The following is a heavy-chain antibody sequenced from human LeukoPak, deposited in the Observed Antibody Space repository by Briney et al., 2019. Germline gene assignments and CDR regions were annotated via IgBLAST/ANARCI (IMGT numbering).Heavy chain of an antibody. CDR3: ARDGWYYDILTGSHTEYYFDY. CDR1: GFTFSSYA. CDR2: ISVGGGGT. J-gene: IGHJ4*02. D-gene: IGHD3-9*01. Sequence: GGSLRLSCAASGFTFSSYAMSWVRQAPGKGLEWVSVISVGGGGTTYADSVKGRFTISRDNSKNTLYLQMNSLRAEDTAVYYCARDGWYYDILTGSHTEYYFDYWGQGTLVTVSS. V-gene: IGHV3-23*01.